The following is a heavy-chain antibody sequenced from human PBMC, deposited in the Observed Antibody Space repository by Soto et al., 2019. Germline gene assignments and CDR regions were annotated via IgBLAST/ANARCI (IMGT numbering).Heavy chain of an antibody. J-gene: IGHJ6*02. Sequence: GASVKVSCKASGYTFTSYYMHWMRQAPGQGLEWMGIINPSGGSTSYAQKFQGRVTMTRDTSTSTVYMELSSLRSEDTAVYYCARNGGYDFWNYYYYGMDVWGQGTTVTVSS. CDR3: ARNGGYDFWNYYYYGMDV. CDR1: GYTFTSYY. CDR2: INPSGGST. D-gene: IGHD3-3*01. V-gene: IGHV1-46*01.